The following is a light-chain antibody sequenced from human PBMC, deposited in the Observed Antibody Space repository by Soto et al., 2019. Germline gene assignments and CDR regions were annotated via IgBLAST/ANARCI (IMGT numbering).Light chain of an antibody. V-gene: IGKV1-9*01. CDR2: AAS. CDR3: QQSYSGPLT. Sequence: DIQLTQSPSFLSASVGDRVTITCRASQGISSYLAWYQQKPGKAPKLLIYAASTLQSGVPSRFSGSGSGTEFTLTISSLQPEDFATYYCQQSYSGPLTFGGGTKV. J-gene: IGKJ4*01. CDR1: QGISSY.